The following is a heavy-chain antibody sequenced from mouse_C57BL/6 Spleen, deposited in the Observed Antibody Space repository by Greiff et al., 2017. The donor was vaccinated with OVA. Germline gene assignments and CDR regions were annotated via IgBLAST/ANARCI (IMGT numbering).Heavy chain of an antibody. Sequence: QVQLQQSGAELVMPGASVKLSCKASGYTFTSYWMHWVKQRPGQGLEWIGEIDPSDSYTNYNQKFKGKSTLTVDKSSSTAYMQLSSLTSEDSAVYYCARQDYVHWYFDVWGTGTTVTVSS. V-gene: IGHV1-69*01. CDR1: GYTFTSYW. CDR2: IDPSDSYT. J-gene: IGHJ1*03. D-gene: IGHD2-4*01. CDR3: ARQDYVHWYFDV.